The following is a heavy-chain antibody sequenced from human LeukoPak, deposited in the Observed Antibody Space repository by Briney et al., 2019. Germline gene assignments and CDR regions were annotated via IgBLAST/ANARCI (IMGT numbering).Heavy chain of an antibody. J-gene: IGHJ5*02. V-gene: IGHV1-46*01. CDR3: ARDPAWDDWGNWFDP. D-gene: IGHD3-16*01. Sequence: ASVKVSCKASGYTFTSYYMHWVRQAPGQGLEWMGIINPSGGSTSYAQKFQGRVTMTSDTSTSTVYMELNSLRSEDTAVYYCARDPAWDDWGNWFDPWGQGTLVTVSS. CDR2: INPSGGST. CDR1: GYTFTSYY.